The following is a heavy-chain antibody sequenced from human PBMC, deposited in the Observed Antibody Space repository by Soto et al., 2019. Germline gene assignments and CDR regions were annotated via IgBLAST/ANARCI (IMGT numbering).Heavy chain of an antibody. CDR2: MNPNSGNT. CDR1: GYTFTSYD. V-gene: IGHV1-8*01. Sequence: GASVKVSCKASGYTFTSYDINWVRQATGQGLEWMGWMNPNSGNTGYAQKFQGRVTMTRNTSISTAYMELSSLRSEDTAVYYCARGGGVYDFWSGYYLYYYYYYMDVWGKGTTVTVSS. J-gene: IGHJ6*03. D-gene: IGHD3-3*01. CDR3: ARGGGVYDFWSGYYLYYYYYYMDV.